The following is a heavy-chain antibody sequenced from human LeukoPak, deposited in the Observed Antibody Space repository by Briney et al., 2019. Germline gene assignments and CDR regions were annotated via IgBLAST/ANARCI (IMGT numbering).Heavy chain of an antibody. V-gene: IGHV3-23*01. Sequence: GGSLRLSCAASGFTFSSYWMSWVRQAPGKGLEWVSAISGSGGSTYYADSVKGRFTISRDNSKNTLYLQMNSLRAEDTAVYYCAKDIDLTYYFDYWGQGTLVTVSS. CDR1: GFTFSSYW. CDR2: ISGSGGST. J-gene: IGHJ4*02. D-gene: IGHD3-16*01. CDR3: AKDIDLTYYFDY.